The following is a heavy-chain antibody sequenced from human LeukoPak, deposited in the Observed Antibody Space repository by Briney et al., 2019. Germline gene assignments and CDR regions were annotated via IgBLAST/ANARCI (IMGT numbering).Heavy chain of an antibody. Sequence: SETLSLTCTVSGGSISSGSYYWSWIRQPAGKGLEWIGRIYTSGSTNYSPSLKSRVTISVDTSKNQFSLKLSSVTAADTAVYYCARMDWGAFDIWGQGTMVTVSS. CDR1: GGSISSGSYY. D-gene: IGHD3-10*01. V-gene: IGHV4-61*02. CDR2: IYTSGST. J-gene: IGHJ3*02. CDR3: ARMDWGAFDI.